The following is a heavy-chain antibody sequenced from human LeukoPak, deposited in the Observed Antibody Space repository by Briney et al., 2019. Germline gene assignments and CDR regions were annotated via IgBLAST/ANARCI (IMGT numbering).Heavy chain of an antibody. CDR2: IYYSVST. D-gene: IGHD2-15*01. V-gene: IGHV4-39*01. CDR3: ARNESVVVVAPATLRYNYFDP. Sequence: PSETLSLTCTVSGGSISSSNYYWGWIRQPPGKGLEWIGSIYYSVSTHYNPSLKSRVTISVDTSKNQFSLKLSSVTAADTAVYYCARNESVVVVAPATLRYNYFDPWGQGTLVTVSS. CDR1: GGSISSSNYY. J-gene: IGHJ5*02.